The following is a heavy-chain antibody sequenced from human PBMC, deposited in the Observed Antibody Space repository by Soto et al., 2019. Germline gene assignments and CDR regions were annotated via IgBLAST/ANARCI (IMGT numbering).Heavy chain of an antibody. J-gene: IGHJ4*02. Sequence: PXVSLRISFAASGFTFSDYYKSWIRQAPGKGLEWVSYLSSSSYTNYADSVKGRFTISRDNAKNSLYLQMNSLRAEDTAVYYCARDPSNFYFDYWGRGTLVTVSS. V-gene: IGHV3-11*06. CDR3: ARDPSNFYFDY. CDR2: LSSSSYT. CDR1: GFTFSDYY. D-gene: IGHD7-27*01.